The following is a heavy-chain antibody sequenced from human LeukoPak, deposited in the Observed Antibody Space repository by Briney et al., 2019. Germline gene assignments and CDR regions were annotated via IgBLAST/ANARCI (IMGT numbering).Heavy chain of an antibody. D-gene: IGHD3-10*01. V-gene: IGHV4-31*03. CDR1: GGSISSGGYY. CDR2: IYYSGST. J-gene: IGHJ6*02. CDR3: ARVKSGTMVRGVISHYYYGMDV. Sequence: SRTLSLTCTVSGGSISSGGYYWSWIRQHPGKGLEWIGYIYYSGSTYYNPSLKSRVTISVDTSKNQFSLKLSSVTAADTAVYYCARVKSGTMVRGVISHYYYGMDVWGQGTTVTVSS.